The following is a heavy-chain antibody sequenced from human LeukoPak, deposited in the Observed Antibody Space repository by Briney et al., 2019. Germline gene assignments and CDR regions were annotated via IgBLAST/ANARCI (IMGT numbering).Heavy chain of an antibody. CDR2: IYYSGST. CDR3: ARGLRGSSLY. CDR1: GGSISSGGYY. J-gene: IGHJ4*02. V-gene: IGHV4-31*03. D-gene: IGHD2-15*01. Sequence: SETLSLTCTVSGGSISSGGYYWSWIRQHPGKGLEWIGYIYYSGSTYYNPSLKSRVTISVDTSKNQFSLKLGSVTAADTAVYYCARGLRGSSLYWGQGTLVTVSS.